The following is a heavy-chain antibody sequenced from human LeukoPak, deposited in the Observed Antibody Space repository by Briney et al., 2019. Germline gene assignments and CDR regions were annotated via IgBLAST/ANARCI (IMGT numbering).Heavy chain of an antibody. V-gene: IGHV4-4*09. Sequence: SETLSLTCTVSRGSISASIRSYYWSWLRQPPGKGLEWIGYISSSGSTNDNPSLRSRVTISVDTSKDQFFLNLSSVSAADTAVYYCARVPLGYSGAYYFDYWGPGTLATVSP. J-gene: IGHJ4*02. D-gene: IGHD5-12*01. CDR2: ISSSGST. CDR1: RGSISASIRSYY. CDR3: ARVPLGYSGAYYFDY.